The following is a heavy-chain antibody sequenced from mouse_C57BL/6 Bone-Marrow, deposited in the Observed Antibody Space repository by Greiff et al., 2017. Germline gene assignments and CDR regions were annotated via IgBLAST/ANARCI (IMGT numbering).Heavy chain of an antibody. CDR3: TRAVYDWFAY. CDR1: GFTFSSYA. V-gene: IGHV5-9-1*02. D-gene: IGHD2-3*01. Sequence: EVHLVESGEGLVKPGGSLKLSCAASGFTFSSYAMSWVRQTPEKRLEWVAYISSGGDYIYYADTVKCRFTISRDNARNTLYLQMSSLKSEDTAMYYCTRAVYDWFAYWGQGTLVTVSA. J-gene: IGHJ3*01. CDR2: ISSGGDYI.